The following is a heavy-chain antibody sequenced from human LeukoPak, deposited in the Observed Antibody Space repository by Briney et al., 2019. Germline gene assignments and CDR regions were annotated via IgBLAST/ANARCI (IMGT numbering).Heavy chain of an antibody. J-gene: IGHJ4*02. V-gene: IGHV3-53*01. CDR3: ARTGGSYPYYFEY. CDR2: IYSGGST. CDR1: GFTVSSNY. D-gene: IGHD1-26*01. Sequence: GGSLRLSCAASGFTVSSNYMSWVRQAPGKGLEWVSIIYSGGSTFYADSVKGRFTISRDNSTNTLYLQMNSLRAEDTAVYYCARTGGSYPYYFEYWGQGTLVTVSS.